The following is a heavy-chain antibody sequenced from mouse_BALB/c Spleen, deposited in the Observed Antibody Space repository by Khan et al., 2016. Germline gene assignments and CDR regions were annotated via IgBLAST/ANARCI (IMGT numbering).Heavy chain of an antibody. J-gene: IGHJ3*01. V-gene: IGHV9-2-1*01. CDR3: ATARDPWFAY. CDR1: GYTFTDYS. Sequence: QIQLVQSGPELKKPGETVKISCKASGYTFTDYSMHWVKQAPGKGLKWMGWINTETGEPTYADDFKGRFAFSLATSASTAYLQLNNLKNEDTATYFCATARDPWFAYWGQGTLVTVSA. CDR2: INTETGEP. D-gene: IGHD3-1*01.